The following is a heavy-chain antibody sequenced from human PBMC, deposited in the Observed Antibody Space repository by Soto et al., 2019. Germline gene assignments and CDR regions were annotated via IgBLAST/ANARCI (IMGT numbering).Heavy chain of an antibody. CDR2: MNPKTGNT. CDR1: GYTFINYD. D-gene: IGHD3-9*01. CDR3: VRGGLRLFDWVLRGFDP. J-gene: IGHJ5*02. Sequence: QVHLVQSGAEVKKPGASVKVSCRASGYTFINYDLNWVRQAPGQGLEWMGWMNPKTGNTGYAQTFQGRVTMTTNTSISPGYMDLSSLTSDDTAVYYCVRGGLRLFDWVLRGFDPWGQGTLVIVSS. V-gene: IGHV1-8*01.